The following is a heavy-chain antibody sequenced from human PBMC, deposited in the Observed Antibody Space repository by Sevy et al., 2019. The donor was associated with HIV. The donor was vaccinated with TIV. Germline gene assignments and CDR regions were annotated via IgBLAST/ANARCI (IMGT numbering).Heavy chain of an antibody. V-gene: IGHV4-59*01. CDR2: IYYSGRT. CDR1: GGSISSYY. D-gene: IGHD6-19*01. J-gene: IGHJ4*02. Sequence: SETLSLTCTVSGGSISSYYWSWIRQPPGKGLEWIGYIYYSGRTNSNPSLNSRVTISVDTSKNQFSLKLSSVTAADTAVYYCAREGPDIVSRGWDYFDYWGQGTLVTVSS. CDR3: AREGPDIVSRGWDYFDY.